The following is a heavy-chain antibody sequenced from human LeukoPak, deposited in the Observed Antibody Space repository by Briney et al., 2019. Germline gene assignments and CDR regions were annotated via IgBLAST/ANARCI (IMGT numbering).Heavy chain of an antibody. CDR1: GFTFSSYS. CDR3: AVTYYYDSSGYYPYYFDY. V-gene: IGHV3-21*01. J-gene: IGHJ4*02. D-gene: IGHD3-22*01. CDR2: ISSSSSYI. Sequence: GGSLRLSCAASGFTFSSYSMNWVRQAPGKGLEWVSSISSSSSYIYYADSVKGRFTISRDNAKNSLYLQMNSLRAEDTAVYYCAVTYYYDSSGYYPYYFDYWGQGTLVTVSP.